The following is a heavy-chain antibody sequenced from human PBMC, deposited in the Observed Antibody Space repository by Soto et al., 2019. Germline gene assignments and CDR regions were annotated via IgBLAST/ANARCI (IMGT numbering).Heavy chain of an antibody. Sequence: PGESLKISCKGSGYNFSSHWIAWVRQKPGKGLEWMGIVYPGDSETRYSPSFEGQVTMSADKSIDTAYLQWSSLRASDTAMYYCAKLEVLDIWGQGTMVTVSS. CDR2: VYPGDSET. CDR3: AKLEVLDI. D-gene: IGHD1-1*01. V-gene: IGHV5-51*01. J-gene: IGHJ3*02. CDR1: GYNFSSHW.